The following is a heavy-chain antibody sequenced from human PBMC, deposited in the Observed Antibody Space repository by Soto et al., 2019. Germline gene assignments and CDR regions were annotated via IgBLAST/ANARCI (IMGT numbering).Heavy chain of an antibody. J-gene: IGHJ6*02. CDR2: INHRGSL. V-gene: IGHV4-31*03. CDR3: ARELPQRQGRNMDV. Sequence: SEDLPLPYTVTAGSPRSGRQLLSWLRHRPGEGLEWFGYINHRGSLYYNPSLKSRVSMSVDTSKNQFSLNLSSVTAADTAVYYCARELPQRQGRNMDVWGQGTTVT. D-gene: IGHD1-1*01. CDR1: AGSPRSGRQL.